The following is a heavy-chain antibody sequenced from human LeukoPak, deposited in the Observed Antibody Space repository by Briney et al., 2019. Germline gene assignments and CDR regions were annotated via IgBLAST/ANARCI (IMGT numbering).Heavy chain of an antibody. CDR3: ASSCGGDCYYRAFDI. J-gene: IGHJ3*02. Sequence: ASVKVSCKASGYTFTRYDINWVRQATGQGREWMGWMNPNRGNTGYAQKLQGRVTMTRDTSISTAYMELSSRRSEDTAVYYCASSCGGDCYYRAFDIWGEGTMVTVSS. D-gene: IGHD2-21*02. CDR2: MNPNRGNT. CDR1: GYTFTRYD. V-gene: IGHV1-8*01.